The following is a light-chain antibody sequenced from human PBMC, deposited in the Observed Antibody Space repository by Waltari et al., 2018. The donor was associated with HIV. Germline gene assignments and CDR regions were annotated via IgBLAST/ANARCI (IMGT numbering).Light chain of an antibody. J-gene: IGKJ1*01. Sequence: ELTQSPATLSLSPGDRATLSCRASQTLRDDHIAWYRQYPGQTPRLLIYLISNRATGIPDRVSGNGSGTDFTLTISRLEPEDFALYVCQHYRGVPPGTFGQGTRVDIK. CDR3: QHYRGVPPGT. CDR1: QTLRDDH. V-gene: IGKV3-20*01. CDR2: LIS.